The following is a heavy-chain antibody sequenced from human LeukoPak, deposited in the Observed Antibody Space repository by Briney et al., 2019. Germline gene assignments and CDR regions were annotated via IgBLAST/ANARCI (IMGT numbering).Heavy chain of an antibody. J-gene: IGHJ4*02. V-gene: IGHV4-61*10. CDR2: IYYSGST. Sequence: SETLSLTCTVSGGSMTSGNYYWSWIRQPAGKGLEWIGYIYYSGSTNYNPSLTSRVTISVDTSKNQFSLNLSSVTAADTAVYYCARERGGRKNWNTGSPFDYWGQGTLVTVSS. CDR3: ARERGGRKNWNTGSPFDY. CDR1: GGSMTSGNYY. D-gene: IGHD1-1*01.